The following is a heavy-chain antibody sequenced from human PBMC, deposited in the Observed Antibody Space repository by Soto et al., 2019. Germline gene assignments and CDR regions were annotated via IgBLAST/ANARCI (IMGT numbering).Heavy chain of an antibody. D-gene: IGHD5-18*01. CDR1: GYTFTDYY. J-gene: IGHJ5*02. CDR2: INPNTGGT. CDR3: ARTIQLWLLGWFDP. Sequence: QVQLVQSGAEVKKPGASVNISCKASGYTFTDYYLHWVRQAPGQGLEWMGWINPNTGGTSYAQNFQGRVTMTRDTSISTAYMELSSLKSDDTAVYYCARTIQLWLLGWFDPWGQGTLVAVS. V-gene: IGHV1-2*02.